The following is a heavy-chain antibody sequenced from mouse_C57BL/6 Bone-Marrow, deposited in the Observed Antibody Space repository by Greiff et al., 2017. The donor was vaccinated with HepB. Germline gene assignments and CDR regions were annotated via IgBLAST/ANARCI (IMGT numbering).Heavy chain of an antibody. Sequence: VQLQQSGAELVRPGASVKLSCTASGFNIKDDYMHWVKQRPEQGLEWIGWIDPGNGDTEYASKFQGKATITADTSSNTAYLQLSSLTSEDTAVYYCTTFDGYYVAYWGQGTLVTVSA. D-gene: IGHD2-3*01. V-gene: IGHV14-4*01. CDR2: IDPGNGDT. CDR3: TTFDGYYVAY. CDR1: GFNIKDDY. J-gene: IGHJ3*01.